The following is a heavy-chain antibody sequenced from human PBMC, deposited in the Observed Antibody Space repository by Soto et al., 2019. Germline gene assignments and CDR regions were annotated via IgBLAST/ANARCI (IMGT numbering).Heavy chain of an antibody. J-gene: IGHJ6*02. Sequence: SVKVSCKASGGTFSSYAISWVRQAPGQGLEWMGGIIPIFGTANYAQKFQGRVTITADKSTSTAYMELSSLRSEDTAVYYCASNGGYSYGYLPQRYYYCYGMDVWGQGTTVIGSS. CDR2: IIPIFGTA. D-gene: IGHD5-18*01. CDR1: GGTFSSYA. CDR3: ASNGGYSYGYLPQRYYYCYGMDV. V-gene: IGHV1-69*06.